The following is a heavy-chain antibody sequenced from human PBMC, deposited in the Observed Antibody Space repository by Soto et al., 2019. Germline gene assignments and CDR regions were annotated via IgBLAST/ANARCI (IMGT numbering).Heavy chain of an antibody. CDR2: ISATGGNI. V-gene: IGHV3-23*01. D-gene: IGHD3-16*01. CDR3: AKVAGGLGYFDL. CDR1: GFTFSDYA. J-gene: IGHJ2*01. Sequence: LRLSCVASGFTFSDYAMTWVRQAPGKGLEWVATISATGGNIEYTDSLKGRFTISRDNSKNTLYLQLNGLTSDDTAVHYCAKVAGGLGYFDLWGRGTLVTVSS.